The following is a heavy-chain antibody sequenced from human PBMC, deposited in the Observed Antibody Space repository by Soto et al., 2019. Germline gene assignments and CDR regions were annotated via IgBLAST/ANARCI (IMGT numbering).Heavy chain of an antibody. Sequence: QVQLVQSGGGVVQPGRSLRLSCAASGFIFSKYGMHWVRQAPGKGLVWVAVISHDGKVQYYADSMKGRFTISRDNSKNTLYLQMNSLRADDTAVYYCAKESTARVSYMFDMWGQGTMVTVSS. V-gene: IGHV3-30*18. CDR1: GFIFSKYG. J-gene: IGHJ3*02. CDR2: ISHDGKVQ. CDR3: AKESTARVSYMFDM. D-gene: IGHD5-18*01.